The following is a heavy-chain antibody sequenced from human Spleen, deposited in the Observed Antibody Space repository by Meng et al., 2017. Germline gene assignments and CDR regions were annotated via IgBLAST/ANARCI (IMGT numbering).Heavy chain of an antibody. CDR2: VSHDGNSG. CDR1: GFTVIDYA. Sequence: QIQLVESGGGVVQPGGALRLSCATVGFTVIDYAMHWVRQAPGKGPQWVAIVSHDGNSGCYADSVKGRFSVSRDNFKNIQFLHMNSLRPEDTALYYCARDKSHYDGRSGWFDPWGQGTLVTVSS. V-gene: IGHV3-30-3*01. CDR3: ARDKSHYDGRSGWFDP. J-gene: IGHJ5*02. D-gene: IGHD3-16*01.